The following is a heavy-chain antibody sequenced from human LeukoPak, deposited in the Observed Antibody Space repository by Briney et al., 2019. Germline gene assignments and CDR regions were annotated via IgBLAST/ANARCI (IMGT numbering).Heavy chain of an antibody. CDR1: GGSISSGSYY. V-gene: IGHV4-61*02. CDR3: ARDVIAAAGTADY. CDR2: IYTSGST. Sequence: SETLSLTCTVSGGSISSGSYYWSWIRQPAGKGLEWIGRIYTSGSTNYNPSLKSRVTMSVDTSKNQFSLKLSSVTAADTAVYYCARDVIAAAGTADYWGQGTLVTVSS. D-gene: IGHD6-13*01. J-gene: IGHJ4*02.